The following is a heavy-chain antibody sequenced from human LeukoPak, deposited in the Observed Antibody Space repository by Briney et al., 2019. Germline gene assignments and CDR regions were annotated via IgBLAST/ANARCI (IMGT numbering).Heavy chain of an antibody. Sequence: PGGSLRLSCAASGFTFSGAWLHWVRQAPGKGLVWVSRINNDGTTTKYADSVKGRFTISRDNAKNTLYLQMNSLRVEDTAVYYCARVSGPGMNEYFHLWGQGTLVTVSS. J-gene: IGHJ1*01. CDR1: GFTFSGAW. D-gene: IGHD3-10*01. CDR3: ARVSGPGMNEYFHL. CDR2: INNDGTTT. V-gene: IGHV3-74*01.